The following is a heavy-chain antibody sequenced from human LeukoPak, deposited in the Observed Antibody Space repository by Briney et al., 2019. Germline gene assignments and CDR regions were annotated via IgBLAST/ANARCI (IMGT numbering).Heavy chain of an antibody. CDR3: AKDRSSSWSFDY. CDR2: ISYDGSSI. Sequence: GGSLRLSCAASGFTFSSYVMHWVRQAPGKGLEWVAVISYDGSSIYYGDSVRGRFTISRDNSENTLYLQMNSLRAEDTAVYYCAKDRSSSWSFDYWGQGTLVTVSS. D-gene: IGHD6-13*01. J-gene: IGHJ4*02. CDR1: GFTFSSYV. V-gene: IGHV3-30*18.